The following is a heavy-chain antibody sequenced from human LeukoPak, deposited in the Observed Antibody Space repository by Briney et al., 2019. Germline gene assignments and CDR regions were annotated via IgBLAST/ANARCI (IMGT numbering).Heavy chain of an antibody. CDR1: GGSISSYY. D-gene: IGHD4-17*01. J-gene: IGHJ3*02. CDR2: IYYSGST. CDR3: ARDYGDYERRKNAFDI. Sequence: PSETLSLTCTVSGGSISSYYWSWIRQPPGKGLEWIGYIYYSGSTNYNPSLKSRVTISVDTSKNQFSLKLSSVTAADTAVYYCARDYGDYERRKNAFDIWGQGTMVTVSS. V-gene: IGHV4-59*01.